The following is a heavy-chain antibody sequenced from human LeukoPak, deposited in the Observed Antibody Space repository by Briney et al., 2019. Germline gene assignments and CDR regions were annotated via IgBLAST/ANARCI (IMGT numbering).Heavy chain of an antibody. CDR1: GGSTSISSYY. Sequence: PSETPSLTCAHPGGSTSISSYYSGSIRQPPGKGLEWTGRSYYSGSTYYNPSLKSRATISVATSKNQFSRKLSTGPAADNAVYYCWTVLYSSGCYTYYLYFWGQGPLVTVTA. D-gene: IGHD6-19*01. V-gene: IGHV4-39*05. J-gene: IGHJ4*02. CDR3: WTVLYSSGCYTYYLYF. CDR2: SYYSGST.